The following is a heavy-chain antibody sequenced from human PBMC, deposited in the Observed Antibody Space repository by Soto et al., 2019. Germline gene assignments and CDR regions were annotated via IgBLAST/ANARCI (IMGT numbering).Heavy chain of an antibody. V-gene: IGHV1-69*12. CDR1: GGTFSSYA. J-gene: IGHJ5*02. CDR3: AREEHSSSWYGRSLRGWFDP. Sequence: QVQLVQSGAEVKKPGSSVKVSCKASGGTFSSYAISWVRQAPGQGLEWMGGIIPIFGTANYAQKFQGRVTITADESTSTAYMELSSLRSEDTAVYYCAREEHSSSWYGRSLRGWFDPWGQGTLVTVSS. D-gene: IGHD6-13*01. CDR2: IIPIFGTA.